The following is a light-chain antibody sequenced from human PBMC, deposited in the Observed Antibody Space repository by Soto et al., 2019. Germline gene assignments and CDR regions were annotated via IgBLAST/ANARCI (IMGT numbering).Light chain of an antibody. Sequence: QSALTQPASVSGSPGQSITISCTGTSSDVASYKLVSWYQQHPGKAPKLMIYEDNKRPSGVSNRFSGSKSGNTASLTISGLQAEDEADYYCCSYAGSTTDVVFGGGTKVTVL. J-gene: IGLJ2*01. CDR1: SSDVASYKL. V-gene: IGLV2-23*01. CDR3: CSYAGSTTDVV. CDR2: EDN.